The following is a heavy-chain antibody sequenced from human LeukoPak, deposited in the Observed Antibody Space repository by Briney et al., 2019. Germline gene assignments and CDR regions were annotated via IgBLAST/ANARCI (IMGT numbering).Heavy chain of an antibody. CDR3: ARNTAAGMRNWFDP. J-gene: IGHJ5*02. CDR2: IYYSGST. V-gene: IGHV4-59*08. CDR1: GGSFSGYY. D-gene: IGHD6-13*01. Sequence: PSETLSLTCAVYGGSFSGYYWSWIRQPPGKGLEWIGYIYYSGSTNYNPSLKSRVAISVDTSKNQFSLKLSSVTAADTAVYYCARNTAAGMRNWFDPWGQGTLVTVSS.